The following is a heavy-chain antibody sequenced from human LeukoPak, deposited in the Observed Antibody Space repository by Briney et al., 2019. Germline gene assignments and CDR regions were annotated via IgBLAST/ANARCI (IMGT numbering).Heavy chain of an antibody. D-gene: IGHD3-9*01. CDR1: GYSISSGYY. Sequence: SETLSLTCAVSGYSISSGYYWGWIRQPPGKGLEWIGSIYHSGSTYYNPSLKSRVTISVDTSKNQFSLKLSSVTAADTAVYYCARNYYDILTGYFPFDYWGQGTLVTVSS. V-gene: IGHV4-38-2*01. CDR3: ARNYYDILTGYFPFDY. J-gene: IGHJ4*02. CDR2: IYHSGST.